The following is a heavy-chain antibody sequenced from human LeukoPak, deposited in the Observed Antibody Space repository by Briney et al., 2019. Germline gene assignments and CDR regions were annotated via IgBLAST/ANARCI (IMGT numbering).Heavy chain of an antibody. J-gene: IGHJ4*02. CDR3: VRYYDFWSGYSPFDY. CDR2: ISGSGGST. V-gene: IGHV3-23*01. CDR1: GFIFSSYG. D-gene: IGHD3-3*01. Sequence: QPGGSLRLSCAVSGFIFSSYGMSWVRQAPGKGLEWVSAISGSGGSTYYADSVKGRFTISRDNSKNTLYLQMNSLRVEDTAVYYCVRYYDFWSGYSPFDYWGQGTLVTVSS.